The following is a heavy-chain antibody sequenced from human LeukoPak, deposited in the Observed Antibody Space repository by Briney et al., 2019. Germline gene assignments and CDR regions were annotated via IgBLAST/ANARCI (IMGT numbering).Heavy chain of an antibody. J-gene: IGHJ1*01. CDR3: ARGTAAFQH. CDR2: IYHSGST. Sequence: PSETLSLTCTVSGGSISSGGYSWSWIRQPPGKGLEWIGYIYHSGSTYYNPSLKSRVTISVDRSKNQSSLKLSSVTAADTAVYYCARGTAAFQHWGQGTLVTVSS. D-gene: IGHD4-17*01. CDR1: GGSISSGGYS. V-gene: IGHV4-30-2*01.